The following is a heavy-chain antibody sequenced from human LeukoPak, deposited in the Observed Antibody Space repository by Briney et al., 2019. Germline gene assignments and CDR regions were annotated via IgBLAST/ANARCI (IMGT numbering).Heavy chain of an antibody. CDR1: GFSFTTYW. CDR3: AKFLYGYFDY. CDR2: INSSGGST. V-gene: IGHV3-23*01. D-gene: IGHD2/OR15-2a*01. J-gene: IGHJ4*02. Sequence: GGSLRLSCAASGFSFTTYWMSWVRQAPGKGLEWVATINSSGGSTYYAESVKGRFTIFRDNDKSTLTLQMHSLRADDTAVYYCAKFLYGYFDYWGQGTQVTVSS.